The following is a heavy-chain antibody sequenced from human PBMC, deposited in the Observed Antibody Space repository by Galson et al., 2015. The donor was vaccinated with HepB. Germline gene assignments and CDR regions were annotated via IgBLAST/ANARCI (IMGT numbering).Heavy chain of an antibody. D-gene: IGHD3-16*01. V-gene: IGHV3-7*01. CDR3: GRDSSGSWGYYFDY. CDR1: GFTFSSYW. J-gene: IGHJ4*02. CDR2: IKQDGSEK. Sequence: SLRLSCAASGFTFSSYWMTWVRQAPGKGLEWVANIKQDGSEKYYVDSVKGRFTISRDNAKNSLYLQMNSLRAEDTAVYYCGRDSSGSWGYYFDYWGQGTLVTVSS.